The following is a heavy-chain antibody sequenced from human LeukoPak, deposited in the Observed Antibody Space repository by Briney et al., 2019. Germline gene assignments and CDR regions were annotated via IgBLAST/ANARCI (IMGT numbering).Heavy chain of an antibody. CDR1: GDSISSSSYY. V-gene: IGHV4-61*05. Sequence: PSETLSLTCTVSGDSISSSSYYWGWIRQPPGKGLEWIGYIYYSGSTNYNPSLKSRVTISVDTSKNQFSLKLSSVTAADTAVYYCARGHDTSGPIDYWGQGTLVTVSS. CDR3: ARGHDTSGPIDY. J-gene: IGHJ4*02. CDR2: IYYSGST. D-gene: IGHD1-1*01.